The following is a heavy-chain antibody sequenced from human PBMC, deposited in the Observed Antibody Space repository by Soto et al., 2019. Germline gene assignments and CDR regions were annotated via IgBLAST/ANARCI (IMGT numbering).Heavy chain of an antibody. CDR3: ASLSSEGPYYFDY. J-gene: IGHJ4*02. CDR2: ISSSSSYT. V-gene: IGHV3-11*06. CDR1: GFTFSDYY. Sequence: QVQLVASGGGLVKPGGSLRLSCAASGFTFSDYYMSWIRQAPGKGLEWVSYISSSSSYTNYADSVKGRFTISRDNAKNSPYLQMNSLRAEATAVYYCASLSSEGPYYFDYWGQGTLATVAS. D-gene: IGHD3-22*01.